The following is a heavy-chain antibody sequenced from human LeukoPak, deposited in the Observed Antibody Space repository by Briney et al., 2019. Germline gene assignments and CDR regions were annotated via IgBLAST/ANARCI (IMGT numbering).Heavy chain of an antibody. J-gene: IGHJ4*02. D-gene: IGHD3-22*01. V-gene: IGHV3-74*01. CDR1: GFIFSNYW. Sequence: GGSLRLSCAASGFIFSNYWMHWVRQAPGKGLVWVSRIKTDGSTITYADSVKGRFTISRDNAMNTLYLQMNSLRAEDTAVYYCASSPYYYDSSFEYWGQGALVTVSS. CDR3: ASSPYYYDSSFEY. CDR2: IKTDGSTI.